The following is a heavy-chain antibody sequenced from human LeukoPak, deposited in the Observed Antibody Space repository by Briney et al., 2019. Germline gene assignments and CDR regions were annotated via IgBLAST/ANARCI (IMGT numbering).Heavy chain of an antibody. CDR2: IYSGGST. D-gene: IGHD1-14*01. CDR3: ARDLTPGGYFDY. J-gene: IGHJ4*02. V-gene: IGHV3-53*01. CDR1: GFTFSSYA. Sequence: GGSLRLSCAASGFTFSSYAMSWVRQAPGKGLEWVSVIYSGGSTFYADSVKGRFTISRDNSKNTLYLQMNSLRAEDTAVYYCARDLTPGGYFDYWGQGTLVTVSS.